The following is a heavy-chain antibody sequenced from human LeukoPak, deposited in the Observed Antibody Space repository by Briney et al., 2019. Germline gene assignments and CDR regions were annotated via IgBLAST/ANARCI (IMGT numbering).Heavy chain of an antibody. D-gene: IGHD5-24*01. CDR2: IYYSGST. CDR3: ARRDGYNSYYFDY. CDR1: GGSISSYY. J-gene: IGHJ4*02. Sequence: SETLSLTCTVSGGSISSYYWSWIRQPPGEGLAWIGYIYYSGSTNYNPSLKSRVTISVGTSKNQFSLKLSSVTAADTAVYYCARRDGYNSYYFDYWGQGTLVTVSS. V-gene: IGHV4-59*01.